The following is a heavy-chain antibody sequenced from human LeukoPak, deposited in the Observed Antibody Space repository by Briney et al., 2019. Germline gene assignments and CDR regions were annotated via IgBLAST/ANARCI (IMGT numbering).Heavy chain of an antibody. J-gene: IGHJ4*02. D-gene: IGHD3-16*01. CDR3: ARSYVWGLGGY. CDR1: GFTVSSKY. CDR2: IYNGGST. Sequence: GGSLRLSCAASGFTVSSKYMSWVSQAPGKGMEWVSVIYNGGSTYYADSVKGRLTISTDNSKTTLYLQINSLRAEDTAVYYCARSYVWGLGGYWGQGTLVTVSS. V-gene: IGHV3-53*01.